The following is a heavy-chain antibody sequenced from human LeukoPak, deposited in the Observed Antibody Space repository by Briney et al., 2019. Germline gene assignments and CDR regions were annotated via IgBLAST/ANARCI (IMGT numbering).Heavy chain of an antibody. J-gene: IGHJ4*02. V-gene: IGHV4-34*01. CDR1: GGSFSGYY. CDR2: INHSGST. Sequence: SETLSLTCAVYGGSFSGYYWSWIRQPPGKGLEWIGEINHSGSTNYNPSLKSRVTISVDTSKNQFSLKLSSVTAADTAVYYCARRSPGVVKHFDYWGQGTLVTVSS. D-gene: IGHD3-3*01. CDR3: ARRSPGVVKHFDY.